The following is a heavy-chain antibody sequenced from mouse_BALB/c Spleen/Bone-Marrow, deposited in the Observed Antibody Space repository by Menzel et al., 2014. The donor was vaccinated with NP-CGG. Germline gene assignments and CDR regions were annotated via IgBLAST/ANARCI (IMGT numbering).Heavy chain of an antibody. Sequence: DVMLVGSGGGLVKLGGALKLSCAASGFTFXSYYMSWVRQTPEKRLELVAAINSNGGSTYYPDTVEGRFTISRDNAKNTLYLQMSSLKSEDTALYYCARRGWDGYFDYWGQGTTLTVSS. V-gene: IGHV5-6-2*01. CDR3: ARRGWDGYFDY. CDR1: GFTFXSYY. CDR2: INSNGGST. D-gene: IGHD4-1*01. J-gene: IGHJ2*01.